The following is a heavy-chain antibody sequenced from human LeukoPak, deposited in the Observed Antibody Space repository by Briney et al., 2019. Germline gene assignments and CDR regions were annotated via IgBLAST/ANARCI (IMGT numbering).Heavy chain of an antibody. CDR3: AKDRLWLEHFDY. J-gene: IGHJ4*02. Sequence: GGSLRLSCAASGFAFSSYAMSWVRQAPEKGLEWVSIISGSGGSTNYADSVKGRSTISRDNSKNTLYLQMNSLRAEDTAVYYCAKDRLWLEHFDYWGQGTLVTVSS. CDR1: GFAFSSYA. CDR2: ISGSGGST. D-gene: IGHD6-19*01. V-gene: IGHV3-23*01.